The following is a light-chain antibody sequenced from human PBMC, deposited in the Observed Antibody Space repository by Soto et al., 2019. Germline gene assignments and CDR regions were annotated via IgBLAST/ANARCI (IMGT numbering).Light chain of an antibody. CDR1: QSVSNNY. Sequence: EIVLTQSPCTLPLSPGERATLSCRASQSVSNNYLAWYQQKPGQAPRLLIYGASNRATGIPDTLSGSGSGTDFTLPIISLEHADFAVYYCQQYGSSGTFGQGTKVDIK. J-gene: IGKJ1*01. CDR3: QQYGSSGT. CDR2: GAS. V-gene: IGKV3-20*01.